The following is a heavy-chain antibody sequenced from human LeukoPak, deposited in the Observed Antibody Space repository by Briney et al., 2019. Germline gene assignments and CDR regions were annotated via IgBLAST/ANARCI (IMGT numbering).Heavy chain of an antibody. CDR3: AKDGRKNTTPRAYYYHGMDV. J-gene: IGHJ6*02. CDR2: ISGSGGST. CDR1: GFTFSSYA. V-gene: IGHV3-23*01. Sequence: GASLRLSCAASGFTFSSYAMSWVRQAPGKGLEWVSAISGSGGSTYYADSVKGRFTISRDNSKNTLYLQMNSLRAEDTAVYYCAKDGRKNTTPRAYYYHGMDVWGQGTTVTVSS. D-gene: IGHD1-26*01.